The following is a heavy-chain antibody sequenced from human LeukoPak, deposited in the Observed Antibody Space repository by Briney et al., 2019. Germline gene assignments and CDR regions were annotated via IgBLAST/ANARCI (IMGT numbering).Heavy chain of an antibody. CDR3: TTTRIVGGTRNAFDI. D-gene: IGHD1-26*01. CDR1: GFTFSNAR. CDR2: IKSKTDGGTT. V-gene: IGHV3-15*01. J-gene: IGHJ3*02. Sequence: GGSLRLSCAASGFTFSNARMTWVRQAPGKGLEWVGRIKSKTDGGTTDYAAPVKGRFTISRDDSKNTLYLQMNSLKTEDTAVYYCTTTRIVGGTRNAFDIWGQGTMVTVSS.